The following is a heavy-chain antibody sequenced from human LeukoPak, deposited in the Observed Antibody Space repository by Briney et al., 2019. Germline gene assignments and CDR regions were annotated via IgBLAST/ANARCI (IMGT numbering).Heavy chain of an antibody. D-gene: IGHD5-12*01. CDR2: NGKSGCGT. CDR1: RFTFSTFA. Sequence: PGGSLRLSCAPSRFTFSTFAKSCVRPAPGGEPEWVSANGKSGCGTYYAVSVRGRYPVSRDNSKNTLYMKKHSVRGEDTPVYYCAKDRYNDYEGGWFDPWGQGTLVTVSS. CDR3: AKDRYNDYEGGWFDP. V-gene: IGHV3-23*01. J-gene: IGHJ5*02.